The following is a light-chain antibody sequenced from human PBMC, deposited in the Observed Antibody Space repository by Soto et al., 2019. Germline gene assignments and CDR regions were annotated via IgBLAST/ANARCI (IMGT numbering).Light chain of an antibody. J-gene: IGKJ1*01. Sequence: EIVLTHSPGTLSSSPRERATLSCRASQSVSSSYFAWYQQKPGQAPRLLIYAASSRATCIPARCRGSGSGTDFSRTITRLEPEDFAVYYCQQYGSSSFTFGQATRMEI. CDR2: AAS. V-gene: IGKV3-20*01. CDR3: QQYGSSSFT. CDR1: QSVSSSY.